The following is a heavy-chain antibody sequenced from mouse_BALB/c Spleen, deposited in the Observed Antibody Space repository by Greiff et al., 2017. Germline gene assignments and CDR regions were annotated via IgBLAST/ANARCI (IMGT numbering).Heavy chain of an antibody. CDR2: INPSSGYT. D-gene: IGHD3-3*01. Sequence: QVQLKESAAELARPGASVKMSCKASGYTFTSYTMHWVKQRPGQGLEWIGYINPSSGYTEYNQKFKDKTTLTADKSSSTAYMQLSSLTSEDSAVYYCADLGLFLSPFDYWGQGTTLTVSS. V-gene: IGHV1-4*02. CDR3: ADLGLFLSPFDY. J-gene: IGHJ2*01. CDR1: GYTFTSYT.